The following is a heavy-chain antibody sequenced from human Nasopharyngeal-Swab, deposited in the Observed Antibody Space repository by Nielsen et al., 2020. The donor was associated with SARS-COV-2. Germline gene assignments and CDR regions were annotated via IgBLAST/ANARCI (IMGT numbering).Heavy chain of an antibody. CDR1: GGSFSGYY. J-gene: IGHJ6*02. Sequence: SETLSLTCAVYGGSFSGYYWSWIRQPPGKGLEWIGENNDSGSTNFNPSLKSRVTISVDTSKNQFSLNMSSVTAADTAVYYCARERPNSGYVNGWYYYYYGMDVWGQGTTVTVSS. D-gene: IGHD5-12*01. CDR3: ARERPNSGYVNGWYYYYYGMDV. CDR2: NNDSGST. V-gene: IGHV4-34*01.